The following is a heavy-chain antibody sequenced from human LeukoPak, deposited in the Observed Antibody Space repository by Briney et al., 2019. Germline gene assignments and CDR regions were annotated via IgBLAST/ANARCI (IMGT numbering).Heavy chain of an antibody. CDR3: AGKLRFLGRVLDY. J-gene: IGHJ4*02. D-gene: IGHD3-3*01. CDR2: INHSGST. V-gene: IGHV4-34*01. CDR1: GGSFSGYY. Sequence: SETLSPTCAVYGGSFSGYYWSWIRQPPGKGLEWIGEINHSGSTNYNPSLKSRVTISVDTSKNQFSLKLSSVTAADTAVYYCAGKLRFLGRVLDYWGQGTLVTVSS.